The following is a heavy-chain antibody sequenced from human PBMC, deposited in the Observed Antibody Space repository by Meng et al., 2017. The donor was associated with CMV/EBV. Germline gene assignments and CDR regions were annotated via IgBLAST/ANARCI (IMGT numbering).Heavy chain of an antibody. J-gene: IGHJ4*02. CDR1: GGSFSGYY. Sequence: QLQLRSWGAGRLKPSETLSLTCAVYGGSFSGYYWSWIRQPPGKGLEWIGEINHSGSTNYNPSLKSRVTISVDTSKNQFSLKLSSVTAADTAVYYCASSLTYPDYWGQGTLVTVSS. CDR2: INHSGST. CDR3: ASSLTYPDY. D-gene: IGHD2-15*01. V-gene: IGHV4-34*01.